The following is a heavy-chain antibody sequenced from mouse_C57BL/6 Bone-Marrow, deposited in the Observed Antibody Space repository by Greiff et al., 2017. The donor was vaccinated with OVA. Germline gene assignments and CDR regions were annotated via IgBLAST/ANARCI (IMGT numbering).Heavy chain of an antibody. J-gene: IGHJ1*03. Sequence: QVQLQQSGAELVRPGSSVKLSCKASGYTFTSYWMHWVKQRPIQDLEWIGNIDPSDSETHYNQKFKDKATLTVDKSSSTAYMQLSSLTSEDSAVYYCARPYYGSSRWYFDVWGTGTTVTVSS. CDR2: IDPSDSET. CDR1: GYTFTSYW. V-gene: IGHV1-52*01. CDR3: ARPYYGSSRWYFDV. D-gene: IGHD1-1*01.